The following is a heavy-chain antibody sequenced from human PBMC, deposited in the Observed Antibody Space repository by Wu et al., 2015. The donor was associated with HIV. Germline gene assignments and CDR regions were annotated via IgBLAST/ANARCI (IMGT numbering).Heavy chain of an antibody. V-gene: IGHV1-69*01. D-gene: IGHD2-2*01. CDR2: IIPIFGTT. CDR3: ARGPDIVAVPAAEKEYYYYYMDV. CDR1: GGTFSSYA. Sequence: QVQLGQSGAEVKKPGSSVKVSCKASGGTFSSYAISWVRQAPGQGLEWMGGIIPIFGTTNYAQQFQGRVTITADESTYTAYMELSSLRSEDTAVYYCARGPDIVAVPAAEKEYYYYYMDVWGKGTTVTVSS. J-gene: IGHJ6*03.